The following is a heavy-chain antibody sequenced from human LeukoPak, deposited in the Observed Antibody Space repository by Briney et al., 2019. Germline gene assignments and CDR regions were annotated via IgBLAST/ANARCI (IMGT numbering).Heavy chain of an antibody. CDR2: ISYDGSNK. Sequence: GGSLRLSCAASGFTFSSYAMPWVRQAPGKGLEWVAVISYDGSNKYYADSVKGRFTISRDNSKNTLYLQMNSLRAEDTAVYYCAREEHTYYYDSSGYYWGQGTLVTVSS. V-gene: IGHV3-30-3*01. CDR1: GFTFSSYA. CDR3: AREEHTYYYDSSGYY. D-gene: IGHD3-22*01. J-gene: IGHJ4*02.